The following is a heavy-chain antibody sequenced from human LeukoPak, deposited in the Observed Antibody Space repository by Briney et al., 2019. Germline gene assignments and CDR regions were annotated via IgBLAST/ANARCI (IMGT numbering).Heavy chain of an antibody. CDR1: GFTFSSYW. J-gene: IGHJ4*02. CDR3: AKSPVSSCRGSFCYPFDY. V-gene: IGHV3-23*01. CDR2: ISGSDDGT. Sequence: PGGSLRLSCAASGFTFSSYWMSWVRQIPGKGLEWVSAISGSDDGTYYADSVKGRFTISRDNSRNTLYLQMNTLRAEDTAVYFCAKSPVSSCRGSFCYPFDYWGQGNLVTVSS. D-gene: IGHD2-15*01.